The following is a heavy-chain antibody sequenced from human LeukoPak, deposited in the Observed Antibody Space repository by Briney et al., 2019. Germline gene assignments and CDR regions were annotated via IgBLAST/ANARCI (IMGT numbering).Heavy chain of an antibody. CDR3: ARAWGDTITTHFDY. V-gene: IGHV1-46*03. CDR2: INPSGGST. J-gene: IGHJ4*02. Sequence: ASVKVSCKVSGYTFTDFYMHWVRQAPGQGLEWMGIINPSGGSTSYALKFQGRVTMTRDTSTSTVYMELSSLRSEDTAVYYCARAWGDTITTHFDYWGQGTLVTVSS. CDR1: GYTFTDFY. D-gene: IGHD5-12*01.